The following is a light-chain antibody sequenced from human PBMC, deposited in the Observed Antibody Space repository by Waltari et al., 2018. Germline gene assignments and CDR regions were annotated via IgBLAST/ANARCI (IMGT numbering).Light chain of an antibody. CDR2: AAS. Sequence: SVGDRVTFTCRASRDIRNYLAWYQQKSGKAPKLLIFAASTLQSGVPSRFSGSGSGTEFTLTISSLQPEDLATYYCQQPPGTFGGGTKVEIK. V-gene: IGKV1-9*01. J-gene: IGKJ4*01. CDR1: RDIRNY. CDR3: QQPPGT.